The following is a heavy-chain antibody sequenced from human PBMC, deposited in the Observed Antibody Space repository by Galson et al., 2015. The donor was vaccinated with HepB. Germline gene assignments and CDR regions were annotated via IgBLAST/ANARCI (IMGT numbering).Heavy chain of an antibody. Sequence: SLRLSCAASGFTFSSYEMSWVRQAPGKGLEWVSYISSSGSTIYYADSVKGRFTISRDNAKNSLYLQMNSLRAEDTAVYYCARSVVVAATAYYFDYWGQGTLVTVSS. D-gene: IGHD2-15*01. J-gene: IGHJ4*02. CDR1: GFTFSSYE. CDR3: ARSVVVAATAYYFDY. V-gene: IGHV3-48*03. CDR2: ISSSGSTI.